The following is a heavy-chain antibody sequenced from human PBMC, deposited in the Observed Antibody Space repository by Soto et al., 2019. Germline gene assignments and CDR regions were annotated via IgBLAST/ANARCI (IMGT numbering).Heavy chain of an antibody. CDR1: GFTFSGYA. J-gene: IGHJ4*02. CDR3: AKDGEYGSGRKYYFDY. D-gene: IGHD3-10*01. CDR2: ISNSAGGT. V-gene: IGHV3-23*01. Sequence: GGSLRLSCAASGFTFSGYAMSWVRQAPGKGLEWVSGISNSAGGTYYAHSVKGRFTISRDNSKNTLYVQMNSLTAEDTAVYFCAKDGEYGSGRKYYFDYWGQGTLVTVSS.